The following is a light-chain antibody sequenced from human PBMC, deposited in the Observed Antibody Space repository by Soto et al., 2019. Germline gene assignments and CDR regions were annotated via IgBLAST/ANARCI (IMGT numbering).Light chain of an antibody. V-gene: IGKV1-39*01. CDR1: QNIVTY. Sequence: IQMTHSPASLSASREDRVTISCRARQNIVTYLSCYQQNAGNDPELLIYAASSLQSGVPSRFSGSGSGTDFTLTICSLQPEDFSTYYCQQSHSLPLTFGGGTKVYSK. CDR3: QQSHSLPLT. CDR2: AAS. J-gene: IGKJ4*01.